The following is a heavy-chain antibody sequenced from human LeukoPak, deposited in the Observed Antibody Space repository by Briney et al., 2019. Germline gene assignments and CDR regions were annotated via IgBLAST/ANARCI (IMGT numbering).Heavy chain of an antibody. D-gene: IGHD3-22*01. J-gene: IGHJ4*02. CDR3: ARLYYDSSGYYQICYFDY. CDR1: GGSISSSGYY. CDR2: IYYSGST. V-gene: IGHV4-39*01. Sequence: KPSETLSLTCTVSGGSISSSGYYWGWIRQPPGKGLGWIGSIYYSGSTYYNPSLKSRVTISVDTSKNQFSLNLGSVTAADTAVYYCARLYYDSSGYYQICYFDYWGQGTLVTVSS.